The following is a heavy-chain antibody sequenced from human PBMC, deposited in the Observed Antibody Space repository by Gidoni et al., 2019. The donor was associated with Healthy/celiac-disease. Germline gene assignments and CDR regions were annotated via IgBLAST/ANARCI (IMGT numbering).Heavy chain of an antibody. CDR1: GGSISSGGYS. J-gene: IGHJ4*02. D-gene: IGHD3-22*01. CDR3: ARAVGDSSGYYYVVRYFDY. CDR2: IYHSGST. Sequence: QLQLQESGSGLVKPSQTLSLTCAVSGGSISSGGYSWSWIRQPPGKGLEWIGYIYHSGSTYYNPSLKSRVTISVDRSKNQFSLKLSSVTAADTAVYYCARAVGDSSGYYYVVRYFDYWGQGTLVTVSS. V-gene: IGHV4-30-2*01.